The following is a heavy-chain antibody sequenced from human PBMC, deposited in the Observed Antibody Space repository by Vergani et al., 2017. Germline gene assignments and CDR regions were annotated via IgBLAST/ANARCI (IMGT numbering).Heavy chain of an antibody. CDR3: ARGNHMVVGVAATDAFDI. D-gene: IGHD2-15*01. CDR2: INHSGST. CDR1: GGSFSGYY. V-gene: IGHV4-34*01. J-gene: IGHJ3*02. Sequence: QVQLQQWGAGLLKPSETLSLTCAVYGGSFSGYYWSWIRPPPGKGLEWIGEINHSGSTNYNPSLHSRVTISVDTSKNPFSLTLSSVTGADTAVYYCARGNHMVVGVAATDAFDIWGQGTMVTVSS.